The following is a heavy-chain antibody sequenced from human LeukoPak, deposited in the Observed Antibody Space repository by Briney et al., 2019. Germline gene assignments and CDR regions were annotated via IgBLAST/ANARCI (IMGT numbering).Heavy chain of an antibody. CDR1: GFTFGTYG. D-gene: IGHD5-18*01. J-gene: IGHJ6*03. CDR2: IRDDGSNK. CDR3: ARDRDTAMVYYYYYMDV. V-gene: IGHV3-30*02. Sequence: GGSLRLSCAASGFTFGTYGVHWVRQAPGKWLEWVAFIRDDGSNKYYAESVKGRFTISRDNSKNTLYLQMNSLRAEDTAVYYCARDRDTAMVYYYYYMDVWGKGTTVTVSS.